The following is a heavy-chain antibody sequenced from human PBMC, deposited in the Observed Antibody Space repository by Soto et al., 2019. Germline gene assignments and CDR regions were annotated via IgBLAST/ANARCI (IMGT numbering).Heavy chain of an antibody. Sequence: SETLSLTCAVYGYSISSGYYWGWIRQPPGKWLEWIGSIYHSGSTYYNPSLRSRVTISVDTSKNQFSLKLSSVTAADAAVYYCALYYDFWSGYHGYGMDVWGQGTTVTVSS. J-gene: IGHJ6*02. V-gene: IGHV4-38-2*01. CDR2: IYHSGST. D-gene: IGHD3-3*01. CDR1: GYSISSGYY. CDR3: ALYYDFWSGYHGYGMDV.